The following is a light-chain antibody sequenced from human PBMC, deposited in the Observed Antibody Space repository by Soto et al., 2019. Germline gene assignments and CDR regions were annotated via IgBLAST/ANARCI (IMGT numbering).Light chain of an antibody. CDR1: QSVSSH. CDR3: QQRSSAIT. CDR2: DAS. J-gene: IGKJ5*01. Sequence: EIVLTQSPATLSLSTGERATLSCRASQSVSSHLAWFQQRPGQAPRLLIYDASNRATGIPARFSGRGSGTDFTLTISSLEPEDFAVDYCQQRSSAITFGQGTRLEIK. V-gene: IGKV3-11*01.